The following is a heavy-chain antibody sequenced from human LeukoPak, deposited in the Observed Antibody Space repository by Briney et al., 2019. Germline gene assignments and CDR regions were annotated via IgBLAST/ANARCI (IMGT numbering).Heavy chain of an antibody. Sequence: PSETLSLTCTVSGYSISSGYYWGWIRQPPGKGLEWIGRIYHRGSTYYNPSLKSRVTISVDTSKNQFSLKLSSVTAADTAVYYCARGSTYSSSWGYFDYWGEGTLVTVSS. V-gene: IGHV4-38-2*02. J-gene: IGHJ4*02. CDR2: IYHRGST. CDR3: ARGSTYSSSWGYFDY. CDR1: GYSISSGYY. D-gene: IGHD6-13*01.